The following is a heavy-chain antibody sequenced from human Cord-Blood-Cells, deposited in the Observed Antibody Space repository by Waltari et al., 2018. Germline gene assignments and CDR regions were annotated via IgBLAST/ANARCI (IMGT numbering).Heavy chain of an antibody. Sequence: QVQLQESGPGLGKPSETLSLTCTVSGYSISSGYYWGWIRQPPGKGLEWIGSIYHSGSTYYNPSLKSRVTISVDTSKNQFSLKLSSVTAADTAVYYCARQRGSSSYYYYGMDVWGQGTTVTVSS. D-gene: IGHD6-6*01. V-gene: IGHV4-38-2*02. J-gene: IGHJ6*02. CDR3: ARQRGSSSYYYYGMDV. CDR1: GYSISSGYY. CDR2: IYHSGST.